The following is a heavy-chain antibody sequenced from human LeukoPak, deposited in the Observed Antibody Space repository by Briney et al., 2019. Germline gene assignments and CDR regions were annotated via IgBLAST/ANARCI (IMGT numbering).Heavy chain of an antibody. Sequence: GGSLRLSCAASGFTFSSYALSWVRQAPGKGLEWVSHITASGTAMFYADSVKGRFTISRDNAKNSLYLQMNSLRDEDTAVYYCASSGSYRFDYWGQGTLVTVSS. V-gene: IGHV3-48*02. CDR1: GFTFSSYA. D-gene: IGHD1-26*01. CDR2: ITASGTAM. J-gene: IGHJ4*02. CDR3: ASSGSYRFDY.